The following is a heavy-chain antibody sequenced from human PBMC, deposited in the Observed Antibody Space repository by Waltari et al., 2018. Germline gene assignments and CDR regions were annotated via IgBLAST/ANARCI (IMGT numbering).Heavy chain of an antibody. CDR1: GYTFTTYD. J-gene: IGHJ4*02. CDR2: MNPNSGST. V-gene: IGHV1-8*01. CDR3: ARNQPNTGDFDY. D-gene: IGHD4-17*01. Sequence: QVQLVQSGAEVKKPGASVKVSCKASGYTFTTYDINCVRQATGQGLEWLGWMNPNSGSTGYPQKFQGRVSLTRDTSINTAYMELSSLNSDDTAVYYCARNQPNTGDFDYWGQGTLVTVSS.